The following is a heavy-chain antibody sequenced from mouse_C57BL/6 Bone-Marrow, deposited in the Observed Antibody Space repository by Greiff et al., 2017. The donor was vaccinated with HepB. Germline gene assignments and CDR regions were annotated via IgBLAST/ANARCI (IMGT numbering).Heavy chain of an antibody. J-gene: IGHJ3*01. CDR2: ISDGGSYT. CDR3: ARGCPFAY. Sequence: EVQLVESGGGLVKPGGSLKLSCAASGFTFSSYAMSWVRQTPEKRLEWVATISDGGSYTYYPDNVKGRFTISRDNAKNNLYLQMSHLKSEDTAMYYCARGCPFAYWGQGTLVTVSA. V-gene: IGHV5-4*01. CDR1: GFTFSSYA. D-gene: IGHD3-3*01.